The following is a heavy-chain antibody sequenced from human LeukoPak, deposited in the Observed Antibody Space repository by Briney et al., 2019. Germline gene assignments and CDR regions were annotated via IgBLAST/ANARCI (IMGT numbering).Heavy chain of an antibody. D-gene: IGHD3-10*02. CDR3: AELGITMIGGV. J-gene: IGHJ6*04. V-gene: IGHV3-48*03. CDR1: GFTFSSYE. Sequence: PGGSLRLSCAASGFTFSSYEMNWVRQAPGKGLEWVSYISSSGSTIYYAYSVKGRFTISRDNAKNSLYLQMDSLRAEDTAVYYCAELGITMIGGVWGKGTRVSISS. CDR2: ISSSGSTI.